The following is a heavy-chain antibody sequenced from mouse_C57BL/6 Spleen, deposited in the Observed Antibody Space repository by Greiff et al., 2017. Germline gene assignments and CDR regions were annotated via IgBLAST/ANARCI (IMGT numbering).Heavy chain of an antibody. CDR3: ARKGILLRYFDV. D-gene: IGHD1-1*01. Sequence: EVQLQQSGPELVKPGASVKISCKASGYTFTDYYMNWVKQSHGKSLEWIGDINPNNGGTSYNQKFKGKATLTVDKSSSTAYMELRRLTSEDSAVYDCARKGILLRYFDVWGTGTTVTVSS. CDR2: INPNNGGT. V-gene: IGHV1-26*01. J-gene: IGHJ1*03. CDR1: GYTFTDYY.